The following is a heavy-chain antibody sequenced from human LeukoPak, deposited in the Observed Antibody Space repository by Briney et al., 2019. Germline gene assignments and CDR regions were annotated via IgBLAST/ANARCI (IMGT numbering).Heavy chain of an antibody. D-gene: IGHD3-16*01. CDR2: ININTGNP. CDR1: GYTFTSYA. CDR3: ARDPIPGGFLPTFDY. J-gene: IGHJ4*02. V-gene: IGHV7-4-1*02. Sequence: ASVKASCKASGYTFTSYAMNWVRQAPGQGLEWMGWININTGNPTYAQGFTGRFVFSLDTSVSTAYLQISSLKAEDTAVYYCARDPIPGGFLPTFDYWGQGTLVTVSS.